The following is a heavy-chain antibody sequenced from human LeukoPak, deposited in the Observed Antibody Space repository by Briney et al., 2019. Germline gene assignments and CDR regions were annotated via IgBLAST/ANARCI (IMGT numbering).Heavy chain of an antibody. CDR1: GFSFSSYS. V-gene: IGHV3-23*01. J-gene: IGHJ4*02. D-gene: IGHD1-1*01. CDR3: AKDSFTGYNYGKFDY. CDR2: IVASDGST. Sequence: GGSLRLSCAASGFSFSSYSMDWVRQAPGKGLEWVSGIVASDGSTSYADSVKGRFTISRDISKNTLYLQMSSLRAEDTAVYYCAKDSFTGYNYGKFDYWGQGTLVTVSS.